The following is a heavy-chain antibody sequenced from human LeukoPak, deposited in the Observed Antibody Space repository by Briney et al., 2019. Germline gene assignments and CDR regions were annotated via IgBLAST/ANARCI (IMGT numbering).Heavy chain of an antibody. V-gene: IGHV4-34*01. CDR3: ARIPTTVPPGDFDY. D-gene: IGHD4-17*01. CDR2: INHSGST. Sequence: SETLSLTCAVYGGSFSGYYWSWIRQPPGNGLEWIGEINHSGSTNYNTSLKSRVTISVDTSKNQFSLKLSSVTAADTAVYYCARIPTTVPPGDFDYWGQGTLVTVSS. J-gene: IGHJ4*02. CDR1: GGSFSGYY.